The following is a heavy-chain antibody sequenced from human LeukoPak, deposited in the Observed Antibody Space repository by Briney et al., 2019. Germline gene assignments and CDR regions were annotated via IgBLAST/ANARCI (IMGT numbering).Heavy chain of an antibody. CDR1: GGSINNYY. V-gene: IGHV4-59*01. CDR3: ARDRGSGGGFDY. J-gene: IGHJ4*02. CDR2: IYYTGIT. Sequence: SETLSLTCTVSGGSINNYYWSWIRQPPGKGLEWIAYIYYTGITNYNPSLKSRVTISVDTSQNQFSLKLSSVIAADTAVYCCARDRGSGGGFDYWGQGTLVTVSS. D-gene: IGHD3-16*01.